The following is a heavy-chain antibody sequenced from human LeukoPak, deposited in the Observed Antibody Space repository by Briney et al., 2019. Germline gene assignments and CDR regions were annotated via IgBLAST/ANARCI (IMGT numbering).Heavy chain of an antibody. V-gene: IGHV3-20*04. D-gene: IGHD6-13*01. CDR3: ARLPLAAVNDAFDI. J-gene: IGHJ3*02. Sequence: GGSLRLSCAASGFTFDDFAMNWVRQAPGKGLEWVTGISWNSGRTDYADSVKGRFTISRDNSKNTLYLQMNSLRAEDTAVYYCARLPLAAVNDAFDIWGQGTMVTVSS. CDR1: GFTFDDFA. CDR2: ISWNSGRT.